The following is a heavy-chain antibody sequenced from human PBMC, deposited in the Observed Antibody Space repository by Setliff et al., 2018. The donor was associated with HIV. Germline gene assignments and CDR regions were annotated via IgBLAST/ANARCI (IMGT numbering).Heavy chain of an antibody. J-gene: IGHJ5*02. CDR2: IDSSGTT. V-gene: IGHV4-4*07. Sequence: ETLSLTCTISGGSFGVYRWSWIRQSAGRGLEWIGRIDSSGTTDYKPSLKGRVAISVDTSRNQFSLRVTSVTAADTAVYFCARGRHSSGLGSYGPWGPGILVTVSS. CDR1: GGSFGVYR. D-gene: IGHD3-10*01. CDR3: ARGRHSSGLGSYGP.